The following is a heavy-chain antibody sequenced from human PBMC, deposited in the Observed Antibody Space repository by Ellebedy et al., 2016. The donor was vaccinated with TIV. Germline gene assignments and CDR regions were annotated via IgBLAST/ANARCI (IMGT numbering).Heavy chain of an antibody. V-gene: IGHV4-59*02. Sequence: MPSETLSLTCTVSGASVSTSYWSWIRQAPGRGLEWIGYIYDMGGIGSTNYIPSLKSRVIISGDTSKNQLSQSLTSLTAADTAVYYCARGVMCYYSYGMDVWGQGTTVTVSS. J-gene: IGHJ6*02. CDR1: GASVSTSY. D-gene: IGHD2-21*01. CDR2: IYDMGGIGST. CDR3: ARGVMCYYSYGMDV.